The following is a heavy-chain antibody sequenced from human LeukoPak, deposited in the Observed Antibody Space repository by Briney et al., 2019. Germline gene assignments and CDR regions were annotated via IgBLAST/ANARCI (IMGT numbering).Heavy chain of an antibody. CDR1: GFTFSSYS. D-gene: IGHD6-19*01. V-gene: IGHV3-21*01. Sequence: PGGSLKLSCAASGFTFSSYSMNWVRQAPGKGLEWVSSISSSSSYIYYADSVKGRFTISRDNAKNSLYLQMNSLRAEDTAVYYCASDGYSSGWYEGYWGQGTLVTVSS. CDR3: ASDGYSSGWYEGY. J-gene: IGHJ4*02. CDR2: ISSSSSYI.